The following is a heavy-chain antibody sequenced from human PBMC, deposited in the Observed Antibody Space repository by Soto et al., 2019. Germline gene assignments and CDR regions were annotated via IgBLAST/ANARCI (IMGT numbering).Heavy chain of an antibody. Sequence: GGSLRLSCAASGFTFSSYGMHWVRQAPGKGLEWVAVISYDGSNKYYADSVKGRFTISRDNSKNTLYLQMNSLRAEDTAVYYCATAPRQLWSIDYWGQGTLVTVSS. CDR2: ISYDGSNK. CDR1: GFTFSSYG. V-gene: IGHV3-30*03. D-gene: IGHD5-18*01. J-gene: IGHJ4*02. CDR3: ATAPRQLWSIDY.